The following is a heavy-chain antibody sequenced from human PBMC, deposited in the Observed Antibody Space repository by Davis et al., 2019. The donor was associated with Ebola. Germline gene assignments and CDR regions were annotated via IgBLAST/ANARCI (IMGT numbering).Heavy chain of an antibody. J-gene: IGHJ4*02. V-gene: IGHV3-49*04. CDR2: IRNKAYGGTT. CDR1: GFTFSSFE. CDR3: ARESGGGIDY. Sequence: GGSLRLSCAASGFTFSSFEMTWVRQTPRKGLEWVGFIRNKAYGGTTEYAASVKGRFTISRDDSGNIAYLQMNSLKIEDTAVYYCARESGGGIDYWGQGTLVTVSS. D-gene: IGHD1-26*01.